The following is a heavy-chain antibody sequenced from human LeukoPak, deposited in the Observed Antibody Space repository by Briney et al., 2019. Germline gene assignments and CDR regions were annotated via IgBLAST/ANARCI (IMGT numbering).Heavy chain of an antibody. CDR3: ASESRGVATLDY. V-gene: IGHV3-53*01. D-gene: IGHD2-15*01. J-gene: IGHJ4*02. CDR1: GFAVSSNF. Sequence: GGSLRLSCAASGFAVSSNFMNWVRQAPGKGLEWVSIIYSGGSTYYADSVQGRFTISRDNSKNTLFLQMNSLRAEDTAVYYCASESRGVATLDYWGQGTLVTVSS. CDR2: IYSGGST.